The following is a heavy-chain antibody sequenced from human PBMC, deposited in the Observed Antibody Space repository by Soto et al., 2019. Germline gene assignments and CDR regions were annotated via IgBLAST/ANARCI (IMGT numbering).Heavy chain of an antibody. Sequence: TSDSTSLTSAVYGGSVSGSYWSWIRQPPGKGLEWIGEINHSGSTNYNPSLKSRVTISVDTSKNQFSLRLSSVTAADTAIYYCATRITVFGLLIPPFDPWGQGTHVTVSS. CDR2: INHSGST. J-gene: IGHJ5*02. CDR1: GGSVSGSY. CDR3: ATRITVFGLLIPPFDP. D-gene: IGHD3-3*01. V-gene: IGHV4-34*01.